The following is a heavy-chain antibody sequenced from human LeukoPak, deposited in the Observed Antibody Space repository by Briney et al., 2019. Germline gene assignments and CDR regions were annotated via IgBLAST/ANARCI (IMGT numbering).Heavy chain of an antibody. CDR2: IYYSGST. Sequence: PSETLSLTRTVSGGSISSYYWSWIRQPPGKGLEWIGYIYYSGSTNYNPSLKSRVTISVDTSKNQFSLKLSSVTAADTAVYYCARHTKKRVAFDIWGQGTMVTVSS. J-gene: IGHJ3*02. CDR3: ARHTKKRVAFDI. V-gene: IGHV4-59*08. D-gene: IGHD2-8*01. CDR1: GGSISSYY.